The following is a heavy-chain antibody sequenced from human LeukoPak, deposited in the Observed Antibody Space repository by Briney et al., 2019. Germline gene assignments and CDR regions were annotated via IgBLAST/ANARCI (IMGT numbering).Heavy chain of an antibody. D-gene: IGHD2-2*01. Sequence: GGSLRLSCAASGFTFSSYGMHWVRQAPGKGLEWVAVISYDGSNKYYADSVKGRFTISRDNSKNTLSLQMNSLRAEDTAVYYCAKGGGVLCDSTSYYSFKNYYYYGMDVWGQGTTVTVSS. CDR1: GFTFSSYG. J-gene: IGHJ6*02. CDR2: ISYDGSNK. CDR3: AKGGGVLCDSTSYYSFKNYYYYGMDV. V-gene: IGHV3-30*18.